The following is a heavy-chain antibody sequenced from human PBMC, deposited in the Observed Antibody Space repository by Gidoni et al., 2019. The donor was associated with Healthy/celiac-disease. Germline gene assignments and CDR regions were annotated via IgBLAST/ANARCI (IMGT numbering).Heavy chain of an antibody. CDR3: ARQVHVDTAMVGFDP. V-gene: IGHV4-31*03. CDR1: GGSISSGGYY. D-gene: IGHD5-18*01. Sequence: QVQLQESGPGLVKPSQTLSLTCTVAGGSISSGGYYWSWIRQHPGKGLEWIGYIYYSGSTYYNPSLKSRVTISVDTSKNQFSLKLSSVTAADTAVYYCARQVHVDTAMVGFDPWGQGTLVTVSS. J-gene: IGHJ5*02. CDR2: IYYSGST.